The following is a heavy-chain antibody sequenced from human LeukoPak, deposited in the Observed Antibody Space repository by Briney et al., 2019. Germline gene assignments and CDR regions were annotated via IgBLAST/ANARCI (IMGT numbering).Heavy chain of an antibody. CDR3: AKESTTYYPNWFDP. CDR1: GFTFDDYA. Sequence: PGGSLRLSCAASGFTFDDYAMHWVRQAPGKGREWVSLISGDGGSTYYADSVKGRFTISRDNSKNSLYLQMNSLRTEDTALYYCAKESTTYYPNWFDPWGQGTLVTVSS. D-gene: IGHD3-10*01. CDR2: ISGDGGST. V-gene: IGHV3-43*02. J-gene: IGHJ5*02.